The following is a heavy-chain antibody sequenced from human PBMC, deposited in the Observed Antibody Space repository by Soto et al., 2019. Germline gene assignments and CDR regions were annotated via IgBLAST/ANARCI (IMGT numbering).Heavy chain of an antibody. CDR3: ARDGRYCSGGSCYLDY. CDR2: IIPIFGTA. D-gene: IGHD2-15*01. V-gene: IGHV1-69*06. Sequence: SVKVSCKASGGTFSSYAISWVRQAPGQGLEWMGGIIPIFGTANYAQKFQGRVTITADKSTSTAYMELSSLRSEDTAVYYCARDGRYCSGGSCYLDYWGPGTQVTVSS. J-gene: IGHJ4*02. CDR1: GGTFSSYA.